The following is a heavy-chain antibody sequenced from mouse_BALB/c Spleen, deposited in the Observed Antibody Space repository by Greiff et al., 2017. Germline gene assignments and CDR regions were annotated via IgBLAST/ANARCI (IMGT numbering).Heavy chain of an antibody. CDR3: AYYGSTAWFAY. CDR1: GYTFSSYW. V-gene: IGHV1-9*01. J-gene: IGHJ3*01. CDR2: ILPGSGST. D-gene: IGHD1-1*01. Sequence: VQLQQSGAELMKPGASVKISCKATGYTFSSYWIEWVKQRPGHGLEWIGEILPGSGSTNYNEKFKGKATFTADTSSNTAYMQLSSLTSEDSAVYYCAYYGSTAWFAYWGQGTLVTVSA.